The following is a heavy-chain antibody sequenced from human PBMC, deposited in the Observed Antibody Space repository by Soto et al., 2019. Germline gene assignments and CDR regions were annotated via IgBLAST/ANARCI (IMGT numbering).Heavy chain of an antibody. D-gene: IGHD3-3*01. CDR2: IIPIFGTA. J-gene: IGHJ6*02. CDR3: ASDFWSGYYNYYYYGMDV. CDR1: GGTFSSYA. Sequence: ASVKVSCKASGGTFSSYAISWVRQAPGQGLEWMGGIIPIFGTANYAQKFQGRVTITADESTSTAYMELSSLRSEDTAVYYCASDFWSGYYNYYYYGMDVWGQGTTVTVS. V-gene: IGHV1-69*13.